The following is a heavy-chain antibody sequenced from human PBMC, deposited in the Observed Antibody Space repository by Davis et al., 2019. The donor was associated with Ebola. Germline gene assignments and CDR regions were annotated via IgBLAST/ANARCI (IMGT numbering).Heavy chain of an antibody. CDR3: ARDSTTYYDFWSGYQAADY. D-gene: IGHD3-3*01. V-gene: IGHV3-30*02. J-gene: IGHJ4*02. CDR2: IRYDGSNK. CDR1: GFTFSSYG. Sequence: GESLKISCAASGFTFSSYGMHWVRQAPGKGLEWVAFIRYDGSNKYYADSVKGRFTISRDNSKNTLYLQMNSLRAEDTAVYYCARDSTTYYDFWSGYQAADYWGQGTLVTVSS.